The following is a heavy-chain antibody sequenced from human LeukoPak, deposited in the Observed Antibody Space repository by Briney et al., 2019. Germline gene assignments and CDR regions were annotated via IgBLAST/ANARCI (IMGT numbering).Heavy chain of an antibody. J-gene: IGHJ4*02. V-gene: IGHV1-2*02. CDR2: INPNSGGT. CDR1: GYTFTGYY. D-gene: IGHD3-9*01. Sequence: ASVKVSCKASGYTFTGYYMHWVRQAPGQGLEWMGWINPNSGGTNYAQKFQGRVTMTRDTSISTAYMELSRLRSDDTAVYYCARELKADYDTLTGYYTHDYWGQGTLVTVSS. CDR3: ARELKADYDTLTGYYTHDY.